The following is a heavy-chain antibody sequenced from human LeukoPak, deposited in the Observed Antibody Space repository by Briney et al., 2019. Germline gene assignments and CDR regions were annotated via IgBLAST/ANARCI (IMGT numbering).Heavy chain of an antibody. V-gene: IGHV4-39*01. Sequence: PSETLSLTCTVSGGSISTNHYNWGWIRQPPGRGLEWIGSIFYSGTTYHNPSLKNRVSISVDTSRRQLSLQLTSVSAADTAVYYCARPSYIGYCSRSTCNREAFDVWGQGTVVTVSS. CDR2: IFYSGTT. D-gene: IGHD2-2*01. CDR3: ARPSYIGYCSRSTCNREAFDV. J-gene: IGHJ3*01. CDR1: GGSISTNHYN.